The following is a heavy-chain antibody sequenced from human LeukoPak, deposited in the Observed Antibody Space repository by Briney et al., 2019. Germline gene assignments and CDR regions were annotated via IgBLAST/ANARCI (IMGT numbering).Heavy chain of an antibody. CDR3: ARGASIYDILTGYPDY. Sequence: GGSLRLSCAASGFTFSDFYMSWIRQAPGKGLEWVSYISSSGSTIYYADSVKGRFTISRDNSKNTLCLQMNSLRAEDTAVYYCARGASIYDILTGYPDYWGQGTLVTVSS. V-gene: IGHV3-11*04. D-gene: IGHD3-9*01. CDR2: ISSSGSTI. J-gene: IGHJ4*02. CDR1: GFTFSDFY.